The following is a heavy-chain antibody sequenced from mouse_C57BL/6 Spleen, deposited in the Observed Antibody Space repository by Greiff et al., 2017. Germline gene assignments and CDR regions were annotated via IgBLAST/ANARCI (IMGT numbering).Heavy chain of an antibody. D-gene: IGHD2-1*01. Sequence: QVQLKQSGAELARPGASVKMSCKASGYTFTSYTMHWVKQRPGQGLEWIGYINPSSGYTKYNQKFKDKATLTADKSSSKAYMQLSSLTSEDSAVYYCARYGNWYFDVWGTGTTVTVSS. V-gene: IGHV1-4*01. CDR3: ARYGNWYFDV. CDR1: GYTFTSYT. J-gene: IGHJ1*03. CDR2: INPSSGYT.